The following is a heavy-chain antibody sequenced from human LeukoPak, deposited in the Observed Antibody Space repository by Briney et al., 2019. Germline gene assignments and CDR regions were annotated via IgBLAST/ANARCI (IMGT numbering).Heavy chain of an antibody. D-gene: IGHD6-13*01. J-gene: IGHJ6*02. CDR2: IYYSGST. V-gene: IGHV4-30-4*01. CDR3: ARDLRSSWYELGYGMDV. CDR1: GGSISSGDYY. Sequence: PSETLSLTCTVSGGSISSGDYYWSWLRQPPGKGLEWIGYIYYSGSTYYNPSLKSRVTISVDTSKNQFSLKLSSVTAADTAVYYCARDLRSSWYELGYGMDVWGQGTTVTVSS.